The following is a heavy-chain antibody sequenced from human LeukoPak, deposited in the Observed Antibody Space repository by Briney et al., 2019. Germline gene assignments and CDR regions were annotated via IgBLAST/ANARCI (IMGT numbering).Heavy chain of an antibody. Sequence: SETLSLTCTVSGGSISSYYWSWIRQPAGKGLEWIGRIYTSGSTNYNPSLKSRVTMSLDSSKNQFSLKLSSVTAADTAVYYCARGTPYNFASTGYYYFDSWGPGTLVTVSS. V-gene: IGHV4-4*07. J-gene: IGHJ4*02. CDR3: ARGTPYNFASTGYYYFDS. CDR2: IYTSGST. D-gene: IGHD3-9*01. CDR1: GGSISSYY.